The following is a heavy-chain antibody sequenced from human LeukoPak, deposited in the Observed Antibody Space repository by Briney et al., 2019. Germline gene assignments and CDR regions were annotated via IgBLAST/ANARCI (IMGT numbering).Heavy chain of an antibody. J-gene: IGHJ6*04. D-gene: IGHD2-2*01. CDR1: GGSVSSGSYY. V-gene: IGHV4-61*01. Sequence: PSETLSLTCTVSGGSVSSGSYYWSWIRQPPGKGLEWIGYIYYSGSTNYNPSLKSRVTISVDTSKNQFSLELSSVTAADTAVYYCARDGGPYCSSTSCYYGMDVWGKGATVTVSS. CDR3: ARDGGPYCSSTSCYYGMDV. CDR2: IYYSGST.